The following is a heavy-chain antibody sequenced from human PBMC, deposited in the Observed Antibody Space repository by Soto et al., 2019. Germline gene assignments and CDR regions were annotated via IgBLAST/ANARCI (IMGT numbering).Heavy chain of an antibody. CDR3: ARGHIPVYGPVPDYFDS. CDR2: VTHSGST. Sequence: QVHLQQWGAGLLKPSETLSLTCGVYGGSLRGSYWSWIRQPPGKALEWFGKVTHSGSTTFNPSLKRRVSVSVDTSDNQFSLKLTSVTAADTAVYYCARGHIPVYGPVPDYFDSWGQGTLVTVSS. J-gene: IGHJ4*02. CDR1: GGSLRGSY. D-gene: IGHD2-21*01. V-gene: IGHV4-34*02.